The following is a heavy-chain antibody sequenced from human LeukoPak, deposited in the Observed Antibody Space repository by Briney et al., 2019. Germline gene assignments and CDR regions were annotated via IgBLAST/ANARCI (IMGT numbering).Heavy chain of an antibody. Sequence: SETLSLTCAVYGGSFSGYYWSWIRQPPGKGLEWIGEINHSGSTNYNPSLKSRVTMSVDTSKNQFSLKLSSVTAADTAVYYCARTERVTMVRGDSYYMDVWGKGTTVTISS. CDR1: GGSFSGYY. CDR2: INHSGST. V-gene: IGHV4-34*01. D-gene: IGHD3-10*01. J-gene: IGHJ6*03. CDR3: ARTERVTMVRGDSYYMDV.